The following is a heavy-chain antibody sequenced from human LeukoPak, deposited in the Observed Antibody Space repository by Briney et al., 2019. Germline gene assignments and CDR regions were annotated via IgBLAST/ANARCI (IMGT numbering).Heavy chain of an antibody. J-gene: IGHJ6*02. Sequence: ASVKVSCKASGGTFGSYAISWVRQAPGQGLEWMGRIIPILGIANYAQKFQGRVTITADKSTSTAYMELSSLRSEDTAVYYCARVIVNYYYYGMDVWGQGTTVTVSS. D-gene: IGHD1-26*01. V-gene: IGHV1-69*04. CDR2: IIPILGIA. CDR1: GGTFGSYA. CDR3: ARVIVNYYYYGMDV.